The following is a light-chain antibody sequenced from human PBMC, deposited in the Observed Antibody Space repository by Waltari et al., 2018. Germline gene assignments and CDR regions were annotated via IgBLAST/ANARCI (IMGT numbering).Light chain of an antibody. CDR1: NSDVGGYNY. J-gene: IGLJ2*01. Sequence: QPALTQPPSASGPPGQSVTISCTGTNSDVGGYNYVSWYQQHPGEAPKLMIYEVTKRPSGGPGRSSGSKSDNTASLTVAGLQAEDEADYYCSSFSGSNNYNVVFGGGTKLTVL. CDR2: EVT. V-gene: IGLV2-8*01. CDR3: SSFSGSNNYNVV.